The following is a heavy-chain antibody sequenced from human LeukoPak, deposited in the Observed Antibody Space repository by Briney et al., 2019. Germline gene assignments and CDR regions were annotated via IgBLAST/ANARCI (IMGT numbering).Heavy chain of an antibody. Sequence: GGSLRLSCAASGFTVSSNYMNWVRQAPGKGLAWVSILYSGGNTYYADFVKGRFTISRDSSKNTLFLQMNSLRAEDTAMFYCARGRLHGFDLWGQGTMVTVSS. CDR2: LYSGGNT. CDR1: GFTVSSNY. CDR3: ARGRLHGFDL. J-gene: IGHJ3*01. D-gene: IGHD2-15*01. V-gene: IGHV3-53*01.